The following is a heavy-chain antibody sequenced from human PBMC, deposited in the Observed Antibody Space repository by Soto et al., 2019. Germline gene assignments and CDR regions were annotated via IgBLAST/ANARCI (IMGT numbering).Heavy chain of an antibody. J-gene: IGHJ6*02. Sequence: ASVTVSCKASGYTFTSYDINWVRQATGQGLEWMGWMNPNSGNTGYAQKFQGRVTMTRNTSISTAYMELSSLRSEDTAVYYCAKYDYSNYYYYGMDVWGQGTTFTV. CDR2: MNPNSGNT. CDR3: AKYDYSNYYYYGMDV. D-gene: IGHD4-4*01. CDR1: GYTFTSYD. V-gene: IGHV1-8*01.